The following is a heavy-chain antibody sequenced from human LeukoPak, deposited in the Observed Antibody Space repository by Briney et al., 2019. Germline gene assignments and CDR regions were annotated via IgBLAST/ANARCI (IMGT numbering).Heavy chain of an antibody. CDR2: IYYGGST. J-gene: IGHJ2*01. D-gene: IGHD3-22*01. Sequence: KPSETLSLTCTVSGGSISSYYWSWIRQPPGKGLEWIGYIYYGGSTNYNPSLKSRVTISVDTSKNQFSLKLSSVTAADTAVYYCAREAHYYDSSAKIPSRWYFDLWGRGTLVTVSS. CDR1: GGSISSYY. CDR3: AREAHYYDSSAKIPSRWYFDL. V-gene: IGHV4-59*01.